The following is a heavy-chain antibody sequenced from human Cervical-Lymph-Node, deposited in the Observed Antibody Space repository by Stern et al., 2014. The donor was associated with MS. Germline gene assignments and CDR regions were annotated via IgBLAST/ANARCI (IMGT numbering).Heavy chain of an antibody. Sequence: QVQLQESGPGLVKPSGTLSLTCAVSGGSISSSNWWSWVRQNPGKGLEWIGEIYHSGSTNYNPSLKSRVTISVDKSKNQFSRKLSSVTAADTAVYYCARDWDTTRTTYYYYGMDVWGQGTTVTVSS. J-gene: IGHJ6*02. CDR2: IYHSGST. D-gene: IGHD5-18*01. CDR1: GGSISSSNW. V-gene: IGHV4-4*02. CDR3: ARDWDTTRTTYYYYGMDV.